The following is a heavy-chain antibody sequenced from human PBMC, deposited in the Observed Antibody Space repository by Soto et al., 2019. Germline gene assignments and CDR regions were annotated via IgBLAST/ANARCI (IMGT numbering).Heavy chain of an antibody. Sequence: PGGSLRLSCAASGFTFSSYAMSWVRQATGKGLEWVSAISGSGGSTYYAEYVKGRFTISRDNSKNTLYLQMNSLRAEDTAVFYCAKDLRQQLVSYYYYYGMDVWGQGTTVTVSS. CDR1: GFTFSSYA. V-gene: IGHV3-23*01. D-gene: IGHD6-13*01. CDR3: AKDLRQQLVSYYYYYGMDV. J-gene: IGHJ6*02. CDR2: ISGSGGST.